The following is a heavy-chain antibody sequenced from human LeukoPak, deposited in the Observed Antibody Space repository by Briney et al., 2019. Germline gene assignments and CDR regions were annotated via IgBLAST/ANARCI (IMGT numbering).Heavy chain of an antibody. Sequence: ASVKVSCKASGGTFSNYAITWVRQAPGQGLEWMGGIVPGFGTVDYAQKFQGRVTITADESTHTAYMEMTSLRVDDTAVYYCARWDAHYYEGDNWFEPWGQGTLVTVAS. CDR2: IVPGFGTV. V-gene: IGHV1-69*13. CDR3: ARWDAHYYEGDNWFEP. CDR1: GGTFSNYA. D-gene: IGHD3-16*01. J-gene: IGHJ5*02.